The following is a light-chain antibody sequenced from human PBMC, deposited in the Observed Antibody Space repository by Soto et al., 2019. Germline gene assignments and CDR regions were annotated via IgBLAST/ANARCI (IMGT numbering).Light chain of an antibody. Sequence: QSVLTQPASVSGSPGQSITISCAGTRSDIGAYNYVSWYQQHPGKAPKLMIYDVSNRPSGISNRFSGSKSGNTASLTISGLQVEDEADYYCISLTSSPSYVFGTGTKVTVL. CDR1: RSDIGAYNY. V-gene: IGLV2-14*03. J-gene: IGLJ1*01. CDR3: ISLTSSPSYV. CDR2: DVS.